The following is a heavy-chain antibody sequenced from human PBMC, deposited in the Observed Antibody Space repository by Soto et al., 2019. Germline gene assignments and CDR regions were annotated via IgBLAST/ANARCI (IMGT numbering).Heavy chain of an antibody. V-gene: IGHV1-69*13. CDR3: ARESRGYSGYDPNWFDP. D-gene: IGHD5-12*01. CDR2: IIPIFGTA. J-gene: IGHJ5*02. CDR1: GGTFSSYA. Sequence: ASVKVSCKASGGTFSSYAISWVRQAPGQGLEWMGGIIPIFGTANYAQKFQGRVTITADESTSTAYMELSSLRSEDTAVYYCARESRGYSGYDPNWFDPWGQGTLVTVSS.